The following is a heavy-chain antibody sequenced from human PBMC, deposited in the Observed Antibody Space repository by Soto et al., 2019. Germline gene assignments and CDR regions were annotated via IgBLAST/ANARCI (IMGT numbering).Heavy chain of an antibody. CDR3: ARAPPGLAPRCDV. CDR2: IYYTGST. D-gene: IGHD3-10*01. J-gene: IGHJ6*02. CDR1: GGSVSIGGQS. Sequence: PSQTLPLPCVVSGGSVSIGGQSWSWIGQPPGKGLEWLGFIYYTGSTYYNPSLKSRVTLSVDRSKNKFSLNLNSVTAADTAMYFCARAPPGLAPRCDVWRHGNTFTV. V-gene: IGHV4-30-2*01.